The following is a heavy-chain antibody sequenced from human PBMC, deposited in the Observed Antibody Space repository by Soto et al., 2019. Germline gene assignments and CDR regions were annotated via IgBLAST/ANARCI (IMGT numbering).Heavy chain of an antibody. V-gene: IGHV4-39*01. CDR3: ARYYYDSTYFDY. D-gene: IGHD3-22*01. CDR2: IYYSGST. CDR1: GGSISSSSYY. J-gene: IGHJ4*02. Sequence: QLQLQESGPGLVKPSETLSLTCTVSGGSISSSSYYWGWIRQPPGKGLEWIGSIYYSGSTYYNPSLRSRVTISVDTSKNQCSLKLSSVTAADTAVYYCARYYYDSTYFDYWGQGTLVTVSS.